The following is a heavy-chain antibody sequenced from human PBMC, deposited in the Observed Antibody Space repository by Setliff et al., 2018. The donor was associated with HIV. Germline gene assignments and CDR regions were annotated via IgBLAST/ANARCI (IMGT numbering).Heavy chain of an antibody. D-gene: IGHD3-10*01. CDR1: GGSISSDY. V-gene: IGHV4-59*08. Sequence: KPSETLSLTCTVSGGSISSDYWSWIRQPPGKGLEWIGYVYHSGSTNYNPSLKSRVTISVDTSKNQFSMKLRSVTAADTAVYYCARLRSGLGVFDYWVQGTLVTV. J-gene: IGHJ4*02. CDR3: ARLRSGLGVFDY. CDR2: VYHSGST.